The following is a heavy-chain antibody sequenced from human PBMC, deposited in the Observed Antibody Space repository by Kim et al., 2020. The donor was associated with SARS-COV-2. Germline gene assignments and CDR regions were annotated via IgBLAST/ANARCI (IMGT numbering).Heavy chain of an antibody. CDR3: AGHHRGDFWGGYPVD. V-gene: IGHV4-39*01. CDR1: GGSISSSNYY. D-gene: IGHD3-3*01. J-gene: IGHJ4*02. Sequence: SETLSLTCAVSGGSISSSNYYWGWIRQAPGKGLEWIGSIYYTGSTYYNPSLKSRVTISVDTSKNQFSLNVNSVTAADTALYYCAGHHRGDFWGGYPVDWGQGTLVSVSS. CDR2: IYYTGST.